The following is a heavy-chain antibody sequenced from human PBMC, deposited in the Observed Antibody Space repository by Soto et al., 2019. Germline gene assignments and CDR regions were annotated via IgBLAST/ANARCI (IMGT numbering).Heavy chain of an antibody. CDR3: AQCLLGVNYYYGMDV. CDR2: IIPIFGTA. J-gene: IGHJ6*02. Sequence: QVQLVQSGAEVKKPGSSVKVSCKASGGTFSSYAINWVRQAPGQGLEWMGGIIPIFGTADYAQKFQGRVTITADQSTSTAYMELSSLRSEETAVYYCAQCLLGVNYYYGMDVWGQGTTVTVSS. D-gene: IGHD3-16*01. CDR1: GGTFSSYA. V-gene: IGHV1-69*12.